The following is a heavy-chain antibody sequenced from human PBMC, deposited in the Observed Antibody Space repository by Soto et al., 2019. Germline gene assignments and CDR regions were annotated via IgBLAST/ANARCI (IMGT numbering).Heavy chain of an antibody. CDR1: GFTFSSYS. CDR2: ISSSSSYI. D-gene: IGHD2-15*01. CDR3: ARDRRYCSGGSCYSYYYYGMDV. V-gene: IGHV3-21*01. J-gene: IGHJ6*02. Sequence: EVQLVESGGGLVKPGGSLRLSCAASGFTFSSYSMNWVRQAPGKGLEWVSSISSSSSYIYYADSVKGRFTISRDNAKNSRYLQMNSLRAEDTAVYYCARDRRYCSGGSCYSYYYYGMDVWGQGTTVTVSS.